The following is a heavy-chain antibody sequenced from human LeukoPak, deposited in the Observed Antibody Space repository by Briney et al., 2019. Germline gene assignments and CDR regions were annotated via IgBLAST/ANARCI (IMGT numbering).Heavy chain of an antibody. CDR3: ARGGRGSSWFDN. V-gene: IGHV3-13*01. Sequence: GGSLRLSCAASGFTFKSYDMHWVRQAAGEGLEWVSAIGTAGDTYYPGSVKGRFTISRENARNSLYLQMNSLRAGDTAVYYCARGGRGSSWFDNWGQGTLVTVSS. CDR2: IGTAGDT. J-gene: IGHJ4*02. D-gene: IGHD6-13*01. CDR1: GFTFKSYD.